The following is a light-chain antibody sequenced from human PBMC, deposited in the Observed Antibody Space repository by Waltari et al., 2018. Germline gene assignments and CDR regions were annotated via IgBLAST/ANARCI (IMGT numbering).Light chain of an antibody. CDR2: ATS. Sequence: CRASQSISGYLEWYQQKPGKAPKVLIYATSSLQSGVPSRFSGSGSGTDFTLTISSLQPEDFATYYCQQSYRTPPLTFGGGTKVEIK. J-gene: IGKJ4*01. CDR3: QQSYRTPPLT. V-gene: IGKV1-39*01. CDR1: QSISGY.